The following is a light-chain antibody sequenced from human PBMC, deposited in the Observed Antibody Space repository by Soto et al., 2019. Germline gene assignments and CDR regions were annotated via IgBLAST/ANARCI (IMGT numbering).Light chain of an antibody. Sequence: IVLTQSPGTLSVSPGESATLSCRASQSVSSKLAWYRQARGQPPRLLIYDASTRATDTPARFSGSGSGTDFTLTITSVEPAGFAVYYCQQYGASFAAFGPGTQVEV. CDR2: DAS. CDR3: QQYGASFAA. V-gene: IGKV3D-15*01. J-gene: IGKJ1*01. CDR1: QSVSSK.